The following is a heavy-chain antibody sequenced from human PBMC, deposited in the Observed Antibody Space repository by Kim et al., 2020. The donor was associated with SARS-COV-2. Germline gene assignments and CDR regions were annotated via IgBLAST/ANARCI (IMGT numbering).Heavy chain of an antibody. D-gene: IGHD5-18*01. J-gene: IGHJ4*02. CDR1: GFTFSDYY. CDR2: ISSSSSYT. V-gene: IGHV3-11*05. CDR3: ARDLPPQRYSYGP. Sequence: GGSLRLSCAASGFTFSDYYMSWIRQAPGKGLEWVSYISSSSSYTNYADSVKGRFTISRDNAKNSLYLQMNSLRAEDTAVYYCARDLPPQRYSYGPGGQGTLVTVSS.